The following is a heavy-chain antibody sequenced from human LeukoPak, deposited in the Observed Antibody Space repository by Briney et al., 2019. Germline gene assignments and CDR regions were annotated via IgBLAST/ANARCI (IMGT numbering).Heavy chain of an antibody. CDR2: IIPIFGTA. D-gene: IGHD3-22*01. CDR1: GGTFSSYA. J-gene: IGHJ5*02. Sequence: ASVKVSCKASGGTFSSYAISWVRQAPGQGLEWMGGIIPIFGTANYAQKFQGRVTITADESTSTAYMELSSLRPEDTAVYYCARVQDSSGYFLNWFDPWGQGTLVTVSS. V-gene: IGHV1-69*13. CDR3: ARVQDSSGYFLNWFDP.